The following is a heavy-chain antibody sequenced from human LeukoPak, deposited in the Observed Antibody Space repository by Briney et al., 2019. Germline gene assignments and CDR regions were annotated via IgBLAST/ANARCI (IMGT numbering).Heavy chain of an antibody. V-gene: IGHV7-4-1*02. CDR1: GYTFTKYG. CDR3: ARGIGIGTVLMVHGNMDV. J-gene: IGHJ6*03. Sequence: ASVKVSCKASGYTFTKYGIYWVRQAPGQGLEWMGWINTDTGNPTYAQGFTGRFVFSLDTSVSTTYLQISSLKPEDTAVYYCARGIGIGTVLMVHGNMDVWGKGTTVTVSS. D-gene: IGHD2-8*01. CDR2: INTDTGNP.